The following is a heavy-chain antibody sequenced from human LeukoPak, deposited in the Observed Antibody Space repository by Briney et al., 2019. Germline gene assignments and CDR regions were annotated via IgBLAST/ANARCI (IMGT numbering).Heavy chain of an antibody. CDR1: GFTFSSYA. D-gene: IGHD6-13*01. J-gene: IGHJ4*02. V-gene: IGHV3-30-3*01. CDR3: ARDGSSSFDY. CDR2: ISYDGSNK. Sequence: GGSLRLSCAASGFTFSSYAMHWVRQAPGKELEWVAVISYDGSNKYYADSVKGRFTISIDNSKNTLYLQMNSLRAEDTAVYYCARDGSSSFDYWGQGTLVTVSS.